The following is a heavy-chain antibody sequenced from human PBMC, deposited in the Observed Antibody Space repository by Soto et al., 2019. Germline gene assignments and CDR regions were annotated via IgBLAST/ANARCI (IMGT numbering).Heavy chain of an antibody. V-gene: IGHV5-10-1*01. D-gene: IGHD1-26*01. Sequence: PGESLKISCKGSGYSFTSYWISWVRQMPGKGLEWMGRIDPSDSYTNYSPSFQGHVTISADKSISTAYLQWSSLKASDTAMYYCARHVRSGSYGYYYYGMGVWGQGTTVTVSS. J-gene: IGHJ6*02. CDR3: ARHVRSGSYGYYYYGMGV. CDR2: IDPSDSYT. CDR1: GYSFTSYW.